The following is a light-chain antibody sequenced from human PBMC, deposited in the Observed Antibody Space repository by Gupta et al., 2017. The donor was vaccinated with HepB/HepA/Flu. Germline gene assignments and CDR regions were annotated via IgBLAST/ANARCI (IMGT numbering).Light chain of an antibody. CDR2: DAF. CDR1: QSVGSNY. Sequence: EIVLTQSPGTLSLSPGERASLSCRASQSVGSNYLACFQQKPGQAPRLLIYDAFNRATGIPGRFSGSGSGTEFTLTISRLEPEDVAVYYCQQHDISPRTFGQGTKVEIK. V-gene: IGKV3-20*01. J-gene: IGKJ1*01. CDR3: QQHDISPRT.